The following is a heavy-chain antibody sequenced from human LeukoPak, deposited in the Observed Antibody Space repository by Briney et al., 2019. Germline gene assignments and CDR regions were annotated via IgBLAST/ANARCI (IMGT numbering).Heavy chain of an antibody. CDR2: FRPSGRTT. V-gene: IGHV1-46*01. CDR3: ARESGGRTGGKTFDY. J-gene: IGHJ4*02. CDR1: GYTFTSYY. Sequence: ASVKISCKASGYTFTSYYIHGVRQAPGQGLEWMGIFRPSGRTTVYPLELQGRVTLTRDTSTSTVYMELSSLTSEDTAVYFCARESGGRTGGKTFDYWGQGTLVTVSS. D-gene: IGHD1-26*01.